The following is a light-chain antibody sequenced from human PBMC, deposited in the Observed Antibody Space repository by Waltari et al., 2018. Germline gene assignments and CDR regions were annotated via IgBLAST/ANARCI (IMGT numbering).Light chain of an antibody. CDR3: HQYNNYPLT. CDR2: KAS. CDR1: QSIRVW. J-gene: IGKJ4*01. V-gene: IGKV1-5*03. Sequence: DIQMPPSPSTLSASVGDRVTIPCRASQSIRVWLAWYQQKPGRAPTLLLYKASTLESGVPSRFSGSGSDREFTLTISSLQPDDSATYYCHQYNNYPLTFGGGTKVEV.